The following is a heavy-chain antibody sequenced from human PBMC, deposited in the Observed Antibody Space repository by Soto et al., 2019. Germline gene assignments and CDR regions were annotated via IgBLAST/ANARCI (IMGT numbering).Heavy chain of an antibody. CDR2: ISGSGGST. D-gene: IGHD3-9*01. CDR3: AKDPLAKVTYYDILTGYYPSWFDP. V-gene: IGHV3-23*01. Sequence: LRLSCAASGFTFSSYAMSWVRQAPGKGLEWVSAISGSGGSTYYADSVKGRFTISRDNSKNTLYLQMNSLRAEDTAVYYCAKDPLAKVTYYDILTGYYPSWFDPWGQGTLVTVSS. CDR1: GFTFSSYA. J-gene: IGHJ5*02.